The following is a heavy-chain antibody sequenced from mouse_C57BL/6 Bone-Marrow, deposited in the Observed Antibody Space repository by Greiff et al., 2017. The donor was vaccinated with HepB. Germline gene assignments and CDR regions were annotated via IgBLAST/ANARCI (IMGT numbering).Heavy chain of an antibody. CDR3: ARRTADY. CDR2: IDPNGGCT. CDR1: GYTFTSYW. Sequence: QVQLQQSGAELVKPGASVKLSCKASGYTFTSYWMHWVQQSPGQGLEWIGRIDPNGGCTKYNEKFKSKATLTEDKPSSTAYMQLSSLTAEDSAVYYCARRTADYWGQGTTLTVSS. D-gene: IGHD1-2*01. V-gene: IGHV1-72*01. J-gene: IGHJ2*01.